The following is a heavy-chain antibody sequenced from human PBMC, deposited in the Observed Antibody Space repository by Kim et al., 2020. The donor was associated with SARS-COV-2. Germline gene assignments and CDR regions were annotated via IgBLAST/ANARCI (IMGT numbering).Heavy chain of an antibody. D-gene: IGHD3-22*01. CDR1: GFTFTSSA. CDR2: IVVGSGNT. V-gene: IGHV1-58*01. Sequence: SVKVSCKASGFTFTSSAVQWVRQARGQRLEWIGWIVVGSGNTNYAQKFQERVTITRDMSTSTAYMELSSLRSEDTAVYYCAADGGVSYYDSSGYYFDAFDIWGQGTMVTVSS. CDR3: AADGGVSYYDSSGYYFDAFDI. J-gene: IGHJ3*02.